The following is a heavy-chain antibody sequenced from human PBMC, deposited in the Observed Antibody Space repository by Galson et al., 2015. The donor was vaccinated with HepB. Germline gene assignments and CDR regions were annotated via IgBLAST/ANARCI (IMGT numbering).Heavy chain of an antibody. CDR1: TFTSYA. J-gene: IGHJ5*02. D-gene: IGHD3-10*01. Sequence: TFTSYAMHWVRQAPGQRLEWMGWINAGNGNTKYSQKFQGRVTITRDTSASTAYMELSSLRSEDTAVYYCARDRYYGSGSYNWFDPWGQGTLVTVSS. V-gene: IGHV1-3*01. CDR3: ARDRYYGSGSYNWFDP. CDR2: INAGNGNT.